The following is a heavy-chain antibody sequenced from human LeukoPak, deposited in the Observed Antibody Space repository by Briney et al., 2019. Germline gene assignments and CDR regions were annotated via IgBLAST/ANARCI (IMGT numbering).Heavy chain of an antibody. J-gene: IGHJ6*03. Sequence: GGSLRLSCAASGFTFSSYWMSWVRQAPGKGLEWVANIKQDGSEKYYVDSVKGRFTISRDNAKNSLYLQMNSLRAEDTAVYYCARADYRYYYYYMDVWGKGTTVTVSS. V-gene: IGHV3-7*01. CDR2: IKQDGSEK. CDR3: ARADYRYYYYYMDV. D-gene: IGHD4-11*01. CDR1: GFTFSSYW.